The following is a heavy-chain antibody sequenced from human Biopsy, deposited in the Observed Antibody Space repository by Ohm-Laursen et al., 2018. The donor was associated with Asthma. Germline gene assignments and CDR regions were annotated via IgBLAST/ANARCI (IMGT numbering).Heavy chain of an antibody. D-gene: IGHD2-2*01. J-gene: IGHJ4*02. CDR3: ARKAGSCISRTCYSLDF. CDR1: AGTFNTNV. V-gene: IGHV1-69*13. Sequence: GPSVSLSCKSLAGTFNTNVIGWVRQDPGEGLEWKGGINSVFGSTTYPQKFQDRVTITAADSKSTVYMELSSLRSKDTAVYYCARKAGSCISRTCYSLDFWGQGTLVTVSS. CDR2: INSVFGST.